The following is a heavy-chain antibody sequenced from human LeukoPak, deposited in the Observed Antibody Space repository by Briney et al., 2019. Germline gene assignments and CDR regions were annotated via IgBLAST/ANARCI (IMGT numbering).Heavy chain of an antibody. D-gene: IGHD2-8*01. Sequence: SETLSLTCTVSGGSISSGGYYWSWIRQHPGKGLEWIGYIYYSGSTYYNPSLKSRVTISVDTSKNQFSLKLSSVTAADTAMYFCARDVIMGGNQGWFDPWGQGTLVTVSS. CDR1: GGSISSGGYY. CDR3: ARDVIMGGNQGWFDP. V-gene: IGHV4-31*03. J-gene: IGHJ5*02. CDR2: IYYSGST.